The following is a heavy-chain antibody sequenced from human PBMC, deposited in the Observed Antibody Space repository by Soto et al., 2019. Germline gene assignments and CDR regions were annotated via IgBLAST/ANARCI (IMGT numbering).Heavy chain of an antibody. CDR3: ARASYSIAAAGSFSP. D-gene: IGHD6-13*01. CDR2: IYHSGST. V-gene: IGHV4-4*02. CDR1: GGSISSSNW. J-gene: IGHJ5*02. Sequence: QVQLQESGPGLVKPSGTLSLTCAVSGGSISSSNWWSWVRQPPGKGLEWIGEIYHSGSTNYNPSLTSRVTISVDKSKNQFSLKLSSVTAADTAVYYCARASYSIAAAGSFSPWGQGTLVTVSS.